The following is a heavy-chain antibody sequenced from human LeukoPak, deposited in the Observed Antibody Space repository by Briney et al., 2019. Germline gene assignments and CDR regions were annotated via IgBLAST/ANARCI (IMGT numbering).Heavy chain of an antibody. V-gene: IGHV4-59*08. D-gene: IGHD6-13*01. CDR2: IYNSGST. Sequence: SETLSLTCTVSGGSISSYYWSWIRQPPGKGLEWIAYIYNSGSTNYNPSLKSRVTISVDTPKNQFSLKLSSVTAADTAVYYCARGNAAGRGIWFDPWGQGTLVTVSS. J-gene: IGHJ5*02. CDR1: GGSISSYY. CDR3: ARGNAAGRGIWFDP.